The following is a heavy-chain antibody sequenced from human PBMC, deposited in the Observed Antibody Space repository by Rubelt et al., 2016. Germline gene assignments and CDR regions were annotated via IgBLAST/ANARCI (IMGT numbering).Heavy chain of an antibody. Sequence: GKGLVWVSRIKGDGSWTSYADSVKGRFTISRDNAKNTLYLQMNSLRGEDTAVYYCARDAPGAAASTDYWGQGTLVTVSS. D-gene: IGHD2-2*01. CDR2: IKGDGSWT. CDR3: ARDAPGAAASTDY. V-gene: IGHV3-74*01. J-gene: IGHJ4*02.